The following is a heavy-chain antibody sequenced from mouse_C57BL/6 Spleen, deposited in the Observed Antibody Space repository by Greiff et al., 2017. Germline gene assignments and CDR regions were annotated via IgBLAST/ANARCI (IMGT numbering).Heavy chain of an antibody. Sequence: QVQLQQPGAELVRPGSSVKLSCKASGYTFTSYWMHWVKQRPIQGLEWIGNIDPSDSDTHYNQKFKDKATLTVDKSSSTAYMQLSSLTSEDSAVXDGARSLGSSGPGDWFGYWGQGTLVTVSA. V-gene: IGHV1-52*01. CDR3: ARSLGSSGPGDWFGY. J-gene: IGHJ3*01. CDR2: IDPSDSDT. D-gene: IGHD3-2*02. CDR1: GYTFTSYW.